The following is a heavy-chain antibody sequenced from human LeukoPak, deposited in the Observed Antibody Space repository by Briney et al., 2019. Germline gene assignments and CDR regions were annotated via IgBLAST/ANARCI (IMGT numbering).Heavy chain of an antibody. J-gene: IGHJ4*02. V-gene: IGHV4-34*01. CDR1: GGSFSGYY. CDR2: ISVSGRT. Sequence: SETLSLTCAVYGGSFSGYYWSWIRQPPGKGLEWIGEISVSGRTGYKSSLKSRVTILEDTSKNQFSLKLSSVTAADTAVYYCARHIKGGYKAFDYWGQGTLVTVSS. CDR3: ARHIKGGYKAFDY. D-gene: IGHD3-22*01.